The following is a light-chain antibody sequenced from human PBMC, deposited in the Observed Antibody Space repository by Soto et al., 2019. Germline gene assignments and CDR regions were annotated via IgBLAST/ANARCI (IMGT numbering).Light chain of an antibody. CDR2: DAS. CDR1: QSVSTS. J-gene: IGKJ1*01. Sequence: IVLTQSPVTLAVSPGESADLSCRASQSVSTSLAWYQHKPGQAPRLFIYDASKRAPGIPARFSGSVSGAHFTLTVSSLGPEDIAVYYCQVGDVWPSFGEGTKVEIK. V-gene: IGKV3-11*01. CDR3: QVGDVWPS.